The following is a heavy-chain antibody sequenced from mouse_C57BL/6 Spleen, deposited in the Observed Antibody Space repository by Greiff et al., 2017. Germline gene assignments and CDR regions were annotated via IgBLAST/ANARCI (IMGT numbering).Heavy chain of an antibody. CDR3: ARNYGSSYDWFAY. CDR2: INPYNGGT. Sequence: VQLQQSGPVLVKPGASVKMSCKASGYTFTDYYMNWVKQSHGKGLEWIGVINPYNGGTSYNQKFKGKATLTVDKSSSTAYMELNSLTSEDSAVYYCARNYGSSYDWFAYWGQGTLVTVSA. CDR1: GYTFTDYY. D-gene: IGHD1-1*01. J-gene: IGHJ3*01. V-gene: IGHV1-19*01.